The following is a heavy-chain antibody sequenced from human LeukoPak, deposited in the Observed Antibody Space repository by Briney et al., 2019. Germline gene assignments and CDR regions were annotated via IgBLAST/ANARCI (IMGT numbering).Heavy chain of an antibody. Sequence: ASVKVSCKASGGTFSSYAISWVRQAPGQGLEWMGRIIPILGIANYAQKFQGRVTITADKSTSTAYMELSSLRSEDTAVYYCARGNGYDSSGYYYWRAFDIWGQGTMVTVSS. J-gene: IGHJ3*02. V-gene: IGHV1-69*04. CDR2: IIPILGIA. CDR1: GGTFSSYA. CDR3: ARGNGYDSSGYYYWRAFDI. D-gene: IGHD3-22*01.